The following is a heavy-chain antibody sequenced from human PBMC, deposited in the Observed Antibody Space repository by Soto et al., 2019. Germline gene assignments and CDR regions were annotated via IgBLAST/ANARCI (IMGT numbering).Heavy chain of an antibody. CDR1: GFSLSTSGVG. D-gene: IGHD2-21*01. CDR2: IYWDDDK. J-gene: IGHJ3*02. V-gene: IGHV2-5*02. CDR3: AHRRLPRGAFDI. Sequence: QITLKESGPTLVKPTQTLTLTCTFSGFSLSTSGVGVGWIRQPPGKALEWLALIYWDDDKRYSPSLKSTLTITKDTSKNQVDLTMTNMDPVDTATYYGAHRRLPRGAFDIWGQGTMVTVSS.